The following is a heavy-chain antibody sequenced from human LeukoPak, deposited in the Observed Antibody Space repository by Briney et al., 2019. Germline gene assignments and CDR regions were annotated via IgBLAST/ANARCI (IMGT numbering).Heavy chain of an antibody. V-gene: IGHV4-59*08. CDR2: IYYTGNT. CDR3: ASYTDAFDI. D-gene: IGHD3-16*01. J-gene: IGHJ3*02. CDR1: GGSISNYY. Sequence: SETLSLTCTVSGGSISNYYWNWIRQPPGKGLEWIGYIYYTGNTNYNPSLKSRVTISVDTSKNQFSLKLSSVTAADTAVYYCASYTDAFDIWGQGTMVTVSS.